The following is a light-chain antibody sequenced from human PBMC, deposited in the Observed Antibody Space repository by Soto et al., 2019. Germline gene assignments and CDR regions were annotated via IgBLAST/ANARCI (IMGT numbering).Light chain of an antibody. J-gene: IGKJ1*01. Sequence: EVVLTQSPATLSLSPGERATLSCRASQSIRTSLAWYQQKPGQAPRLVIFDASNRANGVPARFGGSGSGTDFTLTINSLEPEDFAVYYCQQRNVWPPITFGQGTKGDIK. CDR2: DAS. CDR3: QQRNVWPPIT. V-gene: IGKV3-11*01. CDR1: QSIRTS.